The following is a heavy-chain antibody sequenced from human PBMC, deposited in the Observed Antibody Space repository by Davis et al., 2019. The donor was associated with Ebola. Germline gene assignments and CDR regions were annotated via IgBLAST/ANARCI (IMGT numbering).Heavy chain of an antibody. CDR1: RYTFTSYA. D-gene: IGHD3-22*01. CDR2: INVVNGNT. J-gene: IGHJ3*02. Sequence: AASVKVSCKASRYTFTSYAIHWVRQAPGQRPEWMGWINVVNGNTIYSQKFQGRVSITGDTSASTAYMELSSLGSEDTAVYYCARKWDRSDYYYGTFDIWGQGTLVTVSS. V-gene: IGHV1-3*01. CDR3: ARKWDRSDYYYGTFDI.